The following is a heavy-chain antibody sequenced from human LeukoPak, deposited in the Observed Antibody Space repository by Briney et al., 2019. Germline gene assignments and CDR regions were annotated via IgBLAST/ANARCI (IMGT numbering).Heavy chain of an antibody. CDR3: ARSSGYLPINWFDP. J-gene: IGHJ5*02. Sequence: PSETLSLTCTVSGGSFSSYYWSWIRQPPGKGLEWIGYIYYSGSTNYNPSLKSRVTISLDTSKNQFSLKLSSVTAADTAVDYCARSSGYLPINWFDPWGQGTLVTVSS. CDR2: IYYSGST. D-gene: IGHD3-22*01. V-gene: IGHV4-59*08. CDR1: GGSFSSYY.